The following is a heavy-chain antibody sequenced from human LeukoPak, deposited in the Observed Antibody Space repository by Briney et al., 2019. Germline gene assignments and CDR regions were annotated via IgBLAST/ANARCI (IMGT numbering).Heavy chain of an antibody. CDR2: INHSGST. CDR3: ARIEWELTHPYYYFDY. D-gene: IGHD1-26*01. V-gene: IGHV4-34*01. J-gene: IGHJ4*02. CDR1: GGSFSGYY. Sequence: SETLSLTCAVYGGSFSGYYWSWIRQPPGKGLEWIGEINHSGSTNYNPSLKSRVTISVDTSKNQFSLKLSSVTAADTAVYYCARIEWELTHPYYYFDYWGQGTLVTVSS.